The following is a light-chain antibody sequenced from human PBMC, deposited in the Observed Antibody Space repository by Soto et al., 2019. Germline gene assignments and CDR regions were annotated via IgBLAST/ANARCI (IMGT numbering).Light chain of an antibody. V-gene: IGKV1-17*01. CDR3: HQRQSWPRT. J-gene: IGKJ1*01. CDR2: AAS. CDR1: QGIRND. Sequence: DIQMTQSPSSPSAYVGDRVTITCRASQGIRNDLGWYQQKPGKAPKRLIYAASSLQPGVPSRFSGSGSGTEFTLTINSLAPEDFAIYYCHQRQSWPRTFGQGTKVDIK.